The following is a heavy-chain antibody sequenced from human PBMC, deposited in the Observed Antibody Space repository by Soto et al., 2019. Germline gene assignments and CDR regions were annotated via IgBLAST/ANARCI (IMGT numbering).Heavy chain of an antibody. J-gene: IGHJ4*02. D-gene: IGHD2-15*01. CDR2: IKSKTDGGTT. V-gene: IGHV3-15*01. CDR3: TTVTVVTPDYCDY. Sequence: EVQLVESGGGLVKPGGSLRLSCAASGFTFSNAWMSWVRQAPGKGLEWVGRIKSKTDGGTTDYAAPVKGRFTISRDDSKNTLYLNMNSLKSADKAVYYCTTVTVVTPDYCDYWGQGTLVTVSS. CDR1: GFTFSNAW.